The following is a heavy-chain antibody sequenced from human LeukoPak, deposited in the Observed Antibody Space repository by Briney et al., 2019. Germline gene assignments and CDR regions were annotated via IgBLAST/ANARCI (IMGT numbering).Heavy chain of an antibody. CDR1: GASISSNSYC. CDR3: ARERTPGSGYGVDY. J-gene: IGHJ4*02. Sequence: SETLSLTCTVSGASISSNSYCWGWIRQPPGKGLEWIGSISYSGSTYYNPSLKTRVTMSIDTSKNQFSLELSSVTAADTAVYYCARERTPGSGYGVDYWGQGTVVTVSS. D-gene: IGHD6-25*01. V-gene: IGHV4-39*07. CDR2: ISYSGST.